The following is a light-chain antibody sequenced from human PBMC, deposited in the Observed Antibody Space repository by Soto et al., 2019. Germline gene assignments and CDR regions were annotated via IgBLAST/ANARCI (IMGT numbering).Light chain of an antibody. Sequence: QSALTQPPSASGSPGQSVTISCTGSSNDLGGYNYVSWYQHHPGKAPKLIIYEVRERPSGVPDRFSGSKSGNTASLTVSGLQAEDEADHYCSSYGGSDNLIFGGGTKLTVL. CDR2: EVR. V-gene: IGLV2-8*01. CDR1: SNDLGGYNY. CDR3: SSYGGSDNLI. J-gene: IGLJ2*01.